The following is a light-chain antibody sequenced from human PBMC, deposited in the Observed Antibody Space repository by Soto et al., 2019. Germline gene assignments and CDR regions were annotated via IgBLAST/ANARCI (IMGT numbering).Light chain of an antibody. CDR2: RNN. V-gene: IGLV1-47*01. CDR1: SSNIGSTF. Sequence: QSVLTQPPSASGTPGQRVTISCSGSSSNIGSTFVSWYQQLPGTAPKLLMYRNNQRPSGVPDRFAGSKSGTSASLAISGLRSEDEADYYCAAWDDRLSGPVFGGGTKLTVL. CDR3: AAWDDRLSGPV. J-gene: IGLJ2*01.